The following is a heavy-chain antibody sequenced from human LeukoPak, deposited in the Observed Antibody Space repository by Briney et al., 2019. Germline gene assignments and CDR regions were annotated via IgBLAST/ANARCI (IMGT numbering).Heavy chain of an antibody. J-gene: IGHJ3*02. D-gene: IGHD1-26*01. Sequence: ASVKVSCKASGYTFTGYYMYWVRQAPGQGLEWMGWIIPNNGATNYAQKFQGRVTMTSDTSISTAYMELSGLRSDDTAVYYCARAYTGGYYLPYAFDIWGQGTMVTVSS. CDR2: IIPNNGAT. V-gene: IGHV1-2*02. CDR1: GYTFTGYY. CDR3: ARAYTGGYYLPYAFDI.